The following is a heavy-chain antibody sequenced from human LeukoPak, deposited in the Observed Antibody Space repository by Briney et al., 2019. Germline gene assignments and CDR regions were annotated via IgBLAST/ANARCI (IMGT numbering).Heavy chain of an antibody. CDR3: AKARGYCSDGSCYWFDY. V-gene: IGHV3-23*01. CDR1: GFTVSSNY. D-gene: IGHD2-15*01. J-gene: IGHJ4*02. Sequence: GGSLRLSCAAFGFTVSSNYMSWVRQAPGKGLEWVSVIDGSGGRTYYADSVKGRFTISRDNSKNTLYLQMNRLRAEDTAVYFCAKARGYCSDGSCYWFDYWGQGTLVTVSS. CDR2: IDGSGGRT.